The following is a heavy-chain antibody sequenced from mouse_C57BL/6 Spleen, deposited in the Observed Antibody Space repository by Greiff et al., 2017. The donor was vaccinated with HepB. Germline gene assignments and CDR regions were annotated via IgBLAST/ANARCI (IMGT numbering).Heavy chain of an antibody. V-gene: IGHV1-18*01. D-gene: IGHD1-1*01. J-gene: IGHJ2*01. CDR1: GYTFTDYN. Sequence: EVQLQQSGPELVKPGASVKIPCKASGYTFTDYNMDWVKQSHGKSLEWIGDINPNNGGTIYNQKFKGKAKLTVDKSSSTAYMELRSLTSEDTAVYYCARSRWDGNYFDYWGQGTTLTVAS. CDR2: INPNNGGT. CDR3: ARSRWDGNYFDY.